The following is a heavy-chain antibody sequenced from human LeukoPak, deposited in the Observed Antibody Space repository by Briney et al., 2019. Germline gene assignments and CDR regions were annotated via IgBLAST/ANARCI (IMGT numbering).Heavy chain of an antibody. V-gene: IGHV3-23*01. D-gene: IGHD5-24*01. CDR3: AKKSRDGYNPFDY. CDR1: GFTFSRYA. CDR2: ISNSGESP. Sequence: GGVLRLSCAASGFTFSRYAMSWVRQAPGKGLEWVCGISNSGESPYYANSVEGRFTISRDNSKNTLYLEINSLRAEDTAVYYCAKKSRDGYNPFDYVGQGTLVTVSS. J-gene: IGHJ4*02.